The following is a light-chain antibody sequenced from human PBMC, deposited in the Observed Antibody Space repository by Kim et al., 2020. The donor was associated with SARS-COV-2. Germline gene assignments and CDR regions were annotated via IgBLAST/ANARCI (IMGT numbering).Light chain of an antibody. CDR1: QTVSSNY. V-gene: IGKV3-20*01. CDR2: AAS. CDR3: HQYATSPQT. J-gene: IGKJ1*01. Sequence: LSPGERATLSCRASQTVSSNYLAWYQQKPGQAPRLLIFAASSRAPAIPDRFSGSGSGMDFTLTISRLEPEDFAVYYCHQYATSPQTFGLGTKLEIK.